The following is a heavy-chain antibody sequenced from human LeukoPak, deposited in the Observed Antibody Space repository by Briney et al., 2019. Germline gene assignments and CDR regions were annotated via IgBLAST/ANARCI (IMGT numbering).Heavy chain of an antibody. CDR3: ARDLVENSRGHDF. J-gene: IGHJ4*02. D-gene: IGHD2-15*01. CDR1: GGSFSGYY. V-gene: IGHV4-34*01. CDR2: INHSGST. Sequence: TSETLSLTCAVYGGSFSGYYWSWIRQPPGKGLEWIGEINHSGSTNYNPSLKSRVTISVDTSKNQFSLKLSSVTAADTAVYYCARDLVENSRGHDFWGQGILVIVSS.